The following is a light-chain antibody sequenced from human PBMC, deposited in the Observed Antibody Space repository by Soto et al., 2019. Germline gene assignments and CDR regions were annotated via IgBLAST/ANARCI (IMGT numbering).Light chain of an antibody. Sequence: DIQMTQSPSSLSASVGGRVTVTCLASQSISSYLNWYQQKPGEAPKLLIYDASALPRGVPSRFSGSGSGTKFTLTIASLQPDDFATYYCQQYETFSGTFGPGTKVDIK. CDR1: QSISSY. CDR2: DAS. J-gene: IGKJ1*01. V-gene: IGKV1-5*01. CDR3: QQYETFSGT.